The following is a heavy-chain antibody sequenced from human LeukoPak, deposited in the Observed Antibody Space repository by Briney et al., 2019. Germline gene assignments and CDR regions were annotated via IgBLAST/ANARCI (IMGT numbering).Heavy chain of an antibody. CDR2: ISSSGRNI. Sequence: GGSLRLSCAASGFTFSNYEFNWVRQAPGKGLEWVSYISSSGRNIYYADSVKGRFTISRDNAKNSLYLQMNSLRAEDTAFYYCTRDLVQLWSKDFWGQGTLVTVSS. CDR1: GFTFSNYE. V-gene: IGHV3-48*03. CDR3: TRDLVQLWSKDF. J-gene: IGHJ4*02. D-gene: IGHD5-18*01.